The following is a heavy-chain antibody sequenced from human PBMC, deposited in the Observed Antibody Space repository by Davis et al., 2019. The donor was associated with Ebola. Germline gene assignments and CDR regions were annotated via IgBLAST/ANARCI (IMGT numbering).Heavy chain of an antibody. J-gene: IGHJ4*02. CDR2: ISGYGDNT. CDR3: TKTIVATAGDF. CDR1: GFSFDAYA. Sequence: GESLKISCEASGFSFDAYAMHWVRQAPGKGLEWVSGISGYGDNTYYADSVEGRFTISRDNAKNSLYLHMNSLRVEDTAVYYCTKTIVATAGDFWGQGTLVTVSS. D-gene: IGHD6-13*01. V-gene: IGHV3-21*01.